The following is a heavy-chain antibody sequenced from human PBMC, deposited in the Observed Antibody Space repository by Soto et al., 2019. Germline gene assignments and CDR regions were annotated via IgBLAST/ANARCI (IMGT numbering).Heavy chain of an antibody. CDR2: IYYSGST. V-gene: IGHV4-31*03. D-gene: IGHD4-17*01. CDR1: GGSISSGGYY. Sequence: PSETLSLTCTVSGGSISSGGYYWSWIRQHPGKGLEWIGYIYYSGSTYYNPSLKSRVTISVDTSKNQFSLKLSSVTAADTAVYYCARAVRKGIDYGDYFFSLDPWGQGTLVTVSS. J-gene: IGHJ5*02. CDR3: ARAVRKGIDYGDYFFSLDP.